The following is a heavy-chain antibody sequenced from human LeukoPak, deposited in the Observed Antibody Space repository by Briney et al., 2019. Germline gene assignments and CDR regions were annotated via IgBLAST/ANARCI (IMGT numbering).Heavy chain of an antibody. Sequence: ASVKVSCTASGYTFTSYGISWVRQAPGQGLEWMGWISAYNGNTNYAQKLQGRVTMTTDTSTSTAYMELRSLRSDDTAVYYCARDGTAMVRDWFDPWGQGTLVTVSS. CDR1: GYTFTSYG. CDR3: ARDGTAMVRDWFDP. D-gene: IGHD5-18*01. CDR2: ISAYNGNT. V-gene: IGHV1-18*01. J-gene: IGHJ5*02.